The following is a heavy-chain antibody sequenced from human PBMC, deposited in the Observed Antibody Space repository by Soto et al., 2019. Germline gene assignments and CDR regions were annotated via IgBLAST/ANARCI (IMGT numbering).Heavy chain of an antibody. Sequence: SETLSLTCTVSGGSISSGGYYWSWIRQHPGKGLEWIGYIYYSGSTYYNPSLKSRVTISVDTSKNQFSLKLSSVTAADTAVYYCARTVSVPGYSNDYWGQGTLVTVSS. CDR2: IYYSGST. CDR3: ARTVSVPGYSNDY. V-gene: IGHV4-31*03. CDR1: GGSISSGGYY. D-gene: IGHD1-26*01. J-gene: IGHJ4*02.